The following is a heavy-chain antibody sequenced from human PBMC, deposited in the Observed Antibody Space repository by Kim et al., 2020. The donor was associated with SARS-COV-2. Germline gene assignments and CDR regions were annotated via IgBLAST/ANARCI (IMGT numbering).Heavy chain of an antibody. CDR3: AREGYYGSGPPGAYNWFDP. D-gene: IGHD3-10*01. Sequence: ASVKVSCKASGYTFTSYAMNWVRQAPGQGLEWMGWINTNTGNPTYAQGFTGRFVFSLDTSVSTAYLQISSLKAEDTAVYYCAREGYYGSGPPGAYNWFDPWGQGTLVTVSS. CDR1: GYTFTSYA. V-gene: IGHV7-4-1*02. J-gene: IGHJ5*02. CDR2: INTNTGNP.